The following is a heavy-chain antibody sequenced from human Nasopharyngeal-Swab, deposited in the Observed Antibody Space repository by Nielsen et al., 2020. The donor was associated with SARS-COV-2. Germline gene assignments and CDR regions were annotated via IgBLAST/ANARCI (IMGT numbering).Heavy chain of an antibody. V-gene: IGHV4-4*07. CDR2: IYTSGST. Sequence: SETLSLTCTVSGGSISSYYWSWIRQPAGKGLEWIGRIYTSGSTNYNPSLKSRVTMSVDTSKNQFSLKLSSVTAADTAVYYCARDRVDDYYDSSGQVYYFGYWGQGTLVTVSS. CDR3: ARDRVDDYYDSSGQVYYFGY. D-gene: IGHD3-22*01. J-gene: IGHJ4*02. CDR1: GGSISSYY.